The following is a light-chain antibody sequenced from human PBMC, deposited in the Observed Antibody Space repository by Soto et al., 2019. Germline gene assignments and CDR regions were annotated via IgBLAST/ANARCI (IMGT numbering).Light chain of an antibody. CDR3: CSYAGSYTFV. Sequence: QSALTQPRSVSGSPGQSVTVSCTGTSSDVGGYNYVSWYQQHPGKAPKVMIYDVGKRPSGVPDRFSGSKFGNTASLTISGLQAEDEADYYCCSYAGSYTFVFGTGTKLTAL. CDR1: SSDVGGYNY. CDR2: DVG. V-gene: IGLV2-11*01. J-gene: IGLJ1*01.